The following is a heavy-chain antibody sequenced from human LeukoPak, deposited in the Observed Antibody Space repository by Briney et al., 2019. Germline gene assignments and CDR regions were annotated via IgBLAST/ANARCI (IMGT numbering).Heavy chain of an antibody. Sequence: GSLRLSCAASGFTFSSYGMHWVRQAPGKGLEWVAVIWYDGSNKYYADSVKGRFTISRDNSKNTLYLQMNSLRAEDTAVYYCARVHSGSYVPDYWGQGTLVTVSS. CDR3: ARVHSGSYVPDY. CDR2: IWYDGSNK. CDR1: GFTFSSYG. J-gene: IGHJ4*02. D-gene: IGHD1-26*01. V-gene: IGHV3-33*01.